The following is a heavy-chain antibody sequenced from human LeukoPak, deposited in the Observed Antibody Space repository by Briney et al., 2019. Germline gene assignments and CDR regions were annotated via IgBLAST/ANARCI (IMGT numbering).Heavy chain of an antibody. CDR2: ITAYNGNT. Sequence: ASVKVSCKASGYTFTNYGLSWVRQAPGQGLEWMGWITAYNGNTNYAQKFQGRVTMTTDTSTSTVYMELRSLRSDDTAVYYCARASPYGDWRFDYWGQGTLVTVSS. J-gene: IGHJ4*02. V-gene: IGHV1-18*01. CDR1: GYTFTNYG. D-gene: IGHD4-17*01. CDR3: ARASPYGDWRFDY.